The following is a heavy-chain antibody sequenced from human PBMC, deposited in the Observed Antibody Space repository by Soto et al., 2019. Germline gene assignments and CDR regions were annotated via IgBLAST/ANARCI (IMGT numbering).Heavy chain of an antibody. CDR3: ARVRTYYDILTGYSFDY. D-gene: IGHD3-9*01. V-gene: IGHV1-3*01. Sequence: ASVKVSCKASGYTFTSYATHWVRQAPGQRLEWMGWINAGNGNTKYSQKFQGRVTITRDTSTSTAYMELSSLRSEDTAVYYCARVRTYYDILTGYSFDYWGQGTLVTVSS. CDR2: INAGNGNT. CDR1: GYTFTSYA. J-gene: IGHJ4*02.